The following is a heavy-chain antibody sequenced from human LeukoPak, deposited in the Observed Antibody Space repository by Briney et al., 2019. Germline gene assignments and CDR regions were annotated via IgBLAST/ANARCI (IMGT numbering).Heavy chain of an antibody. Sequence: PSETLSLTCAAYGWTFSGYWWSWIRQPPGKGLEWMGEINHSGSTNYNPSLKSRVTISVDTSKNQFSLKLSSVTAADTAVYYCATEGGSLGYCSSTSCLPFDYWGQGTLVTVSS. CDR3: ATEGGSLGYCSSTSCLPFDY. J-gene: IGHJ4*02. CDR2: INHSGST. V-gene: IGHV4-34*08. CDR1: GWTFSGYW. D-gene: IGHD2-2*01.